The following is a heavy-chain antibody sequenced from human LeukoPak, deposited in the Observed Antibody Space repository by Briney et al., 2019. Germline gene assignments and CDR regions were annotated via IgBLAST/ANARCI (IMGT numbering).Heavy chain of an antibody. J-gene: IGHJ4*02. V-gene: IGHV1-2*02. CDR3: ASRGVDDYYDSSGQLDY. CDR2: INPNSGGT. D-gene: IGHD3-22*01. CDR1: GYTFTGYY. Sequence: GASVKVSCKASGYTFTGYYMHWVRQAPGQGLEWMGWINPNSGGTNYAQKFQGRVTMTRDMSISTAYMELSRLRSDDTAVYYCASRGVDDYYDSSGQLDYWGQGTLVTVSS.